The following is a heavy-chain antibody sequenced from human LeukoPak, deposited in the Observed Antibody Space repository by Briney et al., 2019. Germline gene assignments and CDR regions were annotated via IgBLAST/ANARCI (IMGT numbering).Heavy chain of an antibody. V-gene: IGHV4-30-2*01. J-gene: IGHJ1*01. CDR1: GGSISSSDYS. D-gene: IGHD1-26*01. CDR3: AGWEAAPQYFQH. CDR2: IYHSGST. Sequence: SETLSLTCAVSGGSISSSDYSWSWIRQPPGKGLEWIGYIYHSGSTYYNPSLKRRVTLSVDRSKNQFSLKLSSVTAADTAVYYCAGWEAAPQYFQHWGQGTLVTVSS.